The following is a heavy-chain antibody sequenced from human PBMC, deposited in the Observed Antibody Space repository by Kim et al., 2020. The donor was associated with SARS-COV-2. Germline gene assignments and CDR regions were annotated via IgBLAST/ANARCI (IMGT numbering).Heavy chain of an antibody. Sequence: YADSVKGRFIISRDNAENSLYLEMNSLRAEDTAVYYCARELRSDYGPFDMWGQGTMVTVSS. V-gene: IGHV3-7*03. J-gene: IGHJ3*02. D-gene: IGHD4-17*01. CDR3: ARELRSDYGPFDM.